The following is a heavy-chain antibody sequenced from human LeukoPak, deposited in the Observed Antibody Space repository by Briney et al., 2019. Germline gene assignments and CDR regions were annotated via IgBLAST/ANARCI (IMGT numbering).Heavy chain of an antibody. Sequence: SETLSLTCTVSGGSISSGSYYWSWIRQPAGKGLEWIGRIYTSGSTNYNPSLKSRVTISVDTSKNQFSLKLSSGTAADTAVYYCARDIMDVWGKGTTVTVSS. J-gene: IGHJ6*04. CDR3: ARDIMDV. CDR1: GGSISSGSYY. CDR2: IYTSGST. V-gene: IGHV4-61*02.